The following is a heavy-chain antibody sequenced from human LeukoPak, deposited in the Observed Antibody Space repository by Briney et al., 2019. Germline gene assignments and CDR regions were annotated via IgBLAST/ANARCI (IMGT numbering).Heavy chain of an antibody. CDR1: DGPIRSHY. CDR2: ISNSGST. Sequence: SETLSLTCTVSDGPIRSHYWTWIRQSPLKGLEWIGDISNSGSTKYNPSLKGRVTISIDTSKSQFSLRLTSVTAADTAVYYCGRDALVGYFSYYYIDVWGKGTTVTVSS. J-gene: IGHJ6*03. V-gene: IGHV4-59*11. CDR3: GRDALVGYFSYYYIDV. D-gene: IGHD2-15*01.